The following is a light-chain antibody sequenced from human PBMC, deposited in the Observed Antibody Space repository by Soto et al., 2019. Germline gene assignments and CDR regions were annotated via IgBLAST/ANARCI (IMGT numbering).Light chain of an antibody. CDR1: QSVSGF. V-gene: IGKV3-11*01. J-gene: IGKJ1*01. Sequence: EIVLTQSPATLSLSPGQRATLSCRASQSVSGFLAWYQQKPGQAPRLLIYDVFNRATGIPARFSGSGSETDFTLTISSLEPEDFAVYYCQQRSDWPWTFGQGTKVEI. CDR2: DVF. CDR3: QQRSDWPWT.